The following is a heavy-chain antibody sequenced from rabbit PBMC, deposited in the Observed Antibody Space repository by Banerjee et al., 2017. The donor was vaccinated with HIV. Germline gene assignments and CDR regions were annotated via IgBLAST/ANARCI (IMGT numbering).Heavy chain of an antibody. CDR3: ARGDGTSGWGMDL. D-gene: IGHD4-1*01. V-gene: IGHV1S45*01. J-gene: IGHJ4*01. CDR1: GFTLSSYW. Sequence: QEQLVESGGGLVQPEGSLTLTCKASGFTLSSYWMWWVRQAPGKGLEWIACIYIGDRGTYYASWAKGRFTISKTSSTTVTLQMTSLTAADTATYFCARGDGTSGWGMDLWGPGTLVTVS. CDR2: IYIGDRGT.